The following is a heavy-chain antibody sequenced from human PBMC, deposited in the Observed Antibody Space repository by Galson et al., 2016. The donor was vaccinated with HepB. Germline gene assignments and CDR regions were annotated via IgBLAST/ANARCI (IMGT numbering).Heavy chain of an antibody. CDR1: GFTFNDYA. Sequence: SLRLSCAASGFTFNDYAMHWVRQAPGKGLEWVSGISWNSDTVDYADSVKGRFTISRDKARNSLYLQMNSLRTEDSAFYYCAKDSFVGSHFDYWGQGALVTVSS. CDR3: AKDSFVGSHFDY. V-gene: IGHV3-9*01. D-gene: IGHD3-10*01. CDR2: ISWNSDTV. J-gene: IGHJ4*02.